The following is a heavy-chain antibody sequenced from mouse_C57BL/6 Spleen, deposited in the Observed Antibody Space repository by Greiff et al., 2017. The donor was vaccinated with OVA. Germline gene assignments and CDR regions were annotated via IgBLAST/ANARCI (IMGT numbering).Heavy chain of an antibody. J-gene: IGHJ4*01. Sequence: QVQLQQSGAELVKPGASVKMSCKASGYTFTSYWITWVKQRPGQGLEWIGDIYPGSGSTNYNEKFKSKATLTVDTSSRPAYMQLSSLTSEDSAVYYCARFTTVVAPYYYAMDYWSQGTSVTVSS. CDR3: ARFTTVVAPYYYAMDY. CDR2: IYPGSGST. CDR1: GYTFTSYW. V-gene: IGHV1-55*01. D-gene: IGHD1-1*01.